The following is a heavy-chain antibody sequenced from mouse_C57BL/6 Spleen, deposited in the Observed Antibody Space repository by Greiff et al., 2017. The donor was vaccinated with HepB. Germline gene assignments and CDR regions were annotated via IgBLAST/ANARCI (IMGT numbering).Heavy chain of an antibody. Sequence: QVQLQQPGAELVRPGSSVKLSCKASGYTFTSYWMDRVKQRPGQGLEWIGNIYPSDSETHYNQKFKDKATLTVDKSSSTAYMQLSSLTSEDSAVYYCARLGTVVTFDYWGQGTTLTVSS. CDR3: ARLGTVVTFDY. J-gene: IGHJ2*01. CDR1: GYTFTSYW. D-gene: IGHD1-1*01. CDR2: IYPSDSET. V-gene: IGHV1-61*01.